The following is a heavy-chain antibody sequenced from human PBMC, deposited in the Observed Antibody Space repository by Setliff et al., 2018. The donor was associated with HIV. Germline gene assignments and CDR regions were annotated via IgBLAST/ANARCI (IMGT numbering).Heavy chain of an antibody. V-gene: IGHV4-31*03. Sequence: PSETLSLTCTVSGGSISSGGYYWSWIRQHPGKGLEWIGYIYYSGSTYYNPSLKSRVSISVDTSNNQFSLKLSSVTAADTAMYYCARDICTSTSCPSGWFDPWGQGTLVTVS. CDR3: ARDICTSTSCPSGWFDP. D-gene: IGHD2-2*01. CDR1: GGSISSGGYY. CDR2: IYYSGST. J-gene: IGHJ5*02.